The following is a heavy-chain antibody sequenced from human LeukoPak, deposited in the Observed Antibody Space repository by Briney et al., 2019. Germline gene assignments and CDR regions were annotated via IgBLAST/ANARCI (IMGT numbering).Heavy chain of an antibody. Sequence: GRSLRLSCAASGFTFSSYAMHWVRQAPGKGLEWVAVISYDGSNKYYADSVKGRFTISRDNSKNTLYLQMNSLRAEDTAVYYCAKDRLVVVTTHFDYWGQGTLVTVSS. J-gene: IGHJ4*02. D-gene: IGHD2-21*02. CDR2: ISYDGSNK. CDR1: GFTFSSYA. V-gene: IGHV3-30*04. CDR3: AKDRLVVVTTHFDY.